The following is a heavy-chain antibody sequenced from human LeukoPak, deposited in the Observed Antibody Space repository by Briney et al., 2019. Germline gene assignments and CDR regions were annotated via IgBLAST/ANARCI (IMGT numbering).Heavy chain of an antibody. Sequence: ASVKVSCKASGGTFSSYAISWVRQAPGQGLEWMGRIIPILGIANYAQKFQGRVTITADKSTSTAYMELSSLRSEDTAVYYCASAVSSGYSSLPHANDYWGQGTLVTVSS. CDR2: IIPILGIA. CDR3: ASAVSSGYSSLPHANDY. J-gene: IGHJ4*02. D-gene: IGHD3-22*01. CDR1: GGTFSSYA. V-gene: IGHV1-69*04.